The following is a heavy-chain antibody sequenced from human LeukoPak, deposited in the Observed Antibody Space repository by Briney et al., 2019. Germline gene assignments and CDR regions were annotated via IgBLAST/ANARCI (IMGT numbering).Heavy chain of an antibody. Sequence: ASVKVSCKASVYTFTGYYMHWVRQAPGQGLEWMGRINPNSGGTNYAQKFQGRVTMTRDTSISTAYMELSRLRSDDTAVYYCARDYYDSSGSYKNWFDPWGQGTLVTVSS. CDR1: VYTFTGYY. V-gene: IGHV1-2*06. CDR2: INPNSGGT. D-gene: IGHD3-22*01. J-gene: IGHJ5*02. CDR3: ARDYYDSSGSYKNWFDP.